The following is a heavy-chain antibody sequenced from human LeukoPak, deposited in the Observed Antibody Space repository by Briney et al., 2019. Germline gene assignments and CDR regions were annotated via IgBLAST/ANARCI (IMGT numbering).Heavy chain of an antibody. CDR1: GFTFSSYS. CDR2: ISSSSSTI. Sequence: GGSLRLSCAASGFTFSSYSMNWVRQAPGKGLEWVSCISSSSSTIYYADSVKGRFTISRDNAKNSLYLQMNSLRAEDTAVYYCARSPGYYYYGMDVWGQGTTVTVSS. J-gene: IGHJ6*02. V-gene: IGHV3-48*01. CDR3: ARSPGYYYYGMDV.